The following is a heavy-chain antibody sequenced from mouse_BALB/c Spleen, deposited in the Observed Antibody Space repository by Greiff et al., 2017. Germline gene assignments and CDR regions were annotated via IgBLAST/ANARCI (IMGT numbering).Heavy chain of an antibody. D-gene: IGHD2-1*01. V-gene: IGHV5-6-3*01. Sequence: VQLKESGGGLVQPGGSLKLSCAASGFTFSSYGMSWVRQTPDKRLELVATINSNGGSTYYPDSVKGRFTISRDNAKNTLYLQMSSLKSEDTAMYYCARGGYGNYWFAYWGQGTLVTVSA. CDR2: INSNGGST. CDR3: ARGGYGNYWFAY. CDR1: GFTFSSYG. J-gene: IGHJ3*01.